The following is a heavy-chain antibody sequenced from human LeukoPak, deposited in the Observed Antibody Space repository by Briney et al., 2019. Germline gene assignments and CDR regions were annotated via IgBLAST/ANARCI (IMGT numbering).Heavy chain of an antibody. CDR3: EKSVGWVKYYFDY. V-gene: IGHV3-23*01. J-gene: IGHJ4*02. Sequence: RGSLRLSCAASGFSFTSYAMTWVRQAPGKGLEWVSGISGSGGSTYYADSVKGRFAISRDNSKSTLFLQMNSLTAEDTAVYYCEKSVGWVKYYFDYWGQGTLVSVSS. D-gene: IGHD6-19*01. CDR2: ISGSGGST. CDR1: GFSFTSYA.